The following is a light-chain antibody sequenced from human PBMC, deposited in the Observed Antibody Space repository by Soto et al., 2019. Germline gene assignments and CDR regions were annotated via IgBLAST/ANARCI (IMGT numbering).Light chain of an antibody. CDR1: HSVSTS. Sequence: EIVLTQSPATLSLSPGERATLSCRASHSVSTSLAWYQQKPGQAPRLLIYDASNRATGIPARFSGSGSGTDFTLTIGSLEPEDFAVYHCQQRSTSPPFTFGPGTKVDSK. CDR3: QQRSTSPPFT. V-gene: IGKV3-11*01. J-gene: IGKJ3*01. CDR2: DAS.